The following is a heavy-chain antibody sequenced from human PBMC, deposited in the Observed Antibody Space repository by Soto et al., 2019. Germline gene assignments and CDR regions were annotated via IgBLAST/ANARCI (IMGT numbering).Heavy chain of an antibody. CDR2: IHPSGST. Sequence: PSETLSLTCAVYGGSLSDYYWSWIRQSPGKGLEWIGEIHPSGSTDYKPSLKSRVTLSVDTSKNHFSLKLTSVTAADTAIYFCARDLDQYKLENVWGHGTTVTVSS. V-gene: IGHV4-34*01. CDR1: GGSLSDYY. J-gene: IGHJ6*02. CDR3: ARDLDQYKLENV. D-gene: IGHD1-1*01.